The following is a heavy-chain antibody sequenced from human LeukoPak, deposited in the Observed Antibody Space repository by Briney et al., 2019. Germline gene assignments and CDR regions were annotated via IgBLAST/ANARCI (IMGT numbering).Heavy chain of an antibody. CDR2: ISSSSSYI. V-gene: IGHV3-21*01. J-gene: IGHJ2*01. D-gene: IGHD3-3*01. CDR3: ARNYDFWSGYFDWYFDL. Sequence: GGSLRLSCAASGFTFSSYSMNWVRQAPGKGLDWVSSISSSSSYIYYADSVKGRFTISRDNAKNSLYLQMNSLRAEDTAVYYCARNYDFWSGYFDWYFDLWGRGTLVTVSS. CDR1: GFTFSSYS.